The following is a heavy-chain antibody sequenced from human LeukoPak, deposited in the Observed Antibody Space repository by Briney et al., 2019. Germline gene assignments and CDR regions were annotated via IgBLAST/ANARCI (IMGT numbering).Heavy chain of an antibody. CDR1: GFTFSGYW. Sequence: GGSLRLSCVVSGFTFSGYWMSWVRQAPGKGLEWVANIKVDGSDKYYVDSVRGRFTISRDNAKNSLYLQMSSPRAEDTAVYYCARGRTQQLVLPYYFDYWGQGTLVTVSS. D-gene: IGHD6-6*01. J-gene: IGHJ4*02. CDR2: IKVDGSDK. V-gene: IGHV3-7*01. CDR3: ARGRTQQLVLPYYFDY.